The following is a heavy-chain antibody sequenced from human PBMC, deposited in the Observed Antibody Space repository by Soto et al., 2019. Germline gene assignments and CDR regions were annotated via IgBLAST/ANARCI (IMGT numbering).Heavy chain of an antibody. D-gene: IGHD6-19*01. J-gene: IGHJ3*02. V-gene: IGHV3-30*18. CDR3: AKDRGHLAVAAITGGGDFDK. CDR2: ISYNGNNQ. Sequence: QVQLVESGGGVVQPGTSLRLSCAASGFTLSSYGMHWVRQAPGKGLEWVAVISYNGNNQYYADSVRGRFTISRDSSKSTLYLQMNSLRAEDTAVYYCAKDRGHLAVAAITGGGDFDKWGQRTVVTVSS. CDR1: GFTLSSYG.